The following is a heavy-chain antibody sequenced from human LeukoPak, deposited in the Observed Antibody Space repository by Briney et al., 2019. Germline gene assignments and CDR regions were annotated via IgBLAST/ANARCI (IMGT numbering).Heavy chain of an antibody. Sequence: GGSLRLSCAASGFTFSRYWMSWVRQAPGKGLEWVANINQDGSETYYADSVKGRFTMSRDNGKNSLDLQMNSLRAEDTAVYYCARPELPGWSVLSDFWGQGTLVTVSS. CDR2: INQDGSET. CDR3: ARPELPGWSVLSDF. CDR1: GFTFSRYW. J-gene: IGHJ4*02. D-gene: IGHD2-15*01. V-gene: IGHV3-7*01.